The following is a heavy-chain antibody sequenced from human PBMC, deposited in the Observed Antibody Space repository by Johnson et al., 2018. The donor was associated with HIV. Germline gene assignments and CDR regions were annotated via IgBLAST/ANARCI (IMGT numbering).Heavy chain of an antibody. V-gene: IGHV3-30*04. Sequence: QVQLVESGGGVVQPGRSLRLSCAASGFTFSSYAMHWVRQAPGKGLEWVAVISYDGSNKYYADSVKGRFTISRDNSKNTLYLQMSSLRAEDTALYYCARAVDYGGNSPSRAFDIWGRGTLVTVSS. J-gene: IGHJ3*02. CDR1: GFTFSSYA. CDR2: ISYDGSNK. D-gene: IGHD4-23*01. CDR3: ARAVDYGGNSPSRAFDI.